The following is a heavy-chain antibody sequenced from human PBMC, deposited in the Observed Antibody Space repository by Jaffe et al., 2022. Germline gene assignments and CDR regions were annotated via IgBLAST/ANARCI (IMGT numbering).Heavy chain of an antibody. J-gene: IGHJ4*02. Sequence: QVQLVQSGAEVKKPGASVKVSCKASGYTFTSYYMHWVRQAPGQGLEWMGIINPSGGSTSYAQKFQGRVTMTRDTSTSTVYMELSSLRSEDTAVYYCARADRKYCSGGSCYSIDYWGQGTLVTVSS. CDR3: ARADRKYCSGGSCYSIDY. CDR1: GYTFTSYY. V-gene: IGHV1-46*01. D-gene: IGHD2-15*01. CDR2: INPSGGST.